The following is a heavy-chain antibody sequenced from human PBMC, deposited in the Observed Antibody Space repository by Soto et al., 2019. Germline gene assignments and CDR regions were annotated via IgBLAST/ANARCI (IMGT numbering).Heavy chain of an antibody. D-gene: IGHD5-18*01. V-gene: IGHV3-30-3*01. CDR1: GFTFSSYA. CDR2: ISYDGSNK. J-gene: IGHJ2*01. Sequence: QVQLVESGGGVVQPGRSLRLSCAASGFTFSSYAMHWVRQAPGKGLEWVAVISYDGSNKYYADSVKGRFTISRDNSKNTRYLQMTSLRAEDTAVYYCARDPFWGTAMVLWYFDFWGRGTLVTVSS. CDR3: ARDPFWGTAMVLWYFDF.